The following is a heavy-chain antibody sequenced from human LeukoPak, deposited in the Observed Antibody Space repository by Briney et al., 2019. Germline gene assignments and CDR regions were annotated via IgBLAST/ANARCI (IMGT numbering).Heavy chain of an antibody. Sequence: SETLSLTCTVSGGSISSYHWSWIRQPPGKGLEWIGYIYYSGSTNYNPSLKSRVTISVDTSKNQFSLKLSSVTAADTAVYYCARTGTVTTVRAYYYYGMDVWGQGTTVTVSS. D-gene: IGHD4-17*01. V-gene: IGHV4-59*01. CDR2: IYYSGST. CDR1: GGSISSYH. CDR3: ARTGTVTTVRAYYYYGMDV. J-gene: IGHJ6*02.